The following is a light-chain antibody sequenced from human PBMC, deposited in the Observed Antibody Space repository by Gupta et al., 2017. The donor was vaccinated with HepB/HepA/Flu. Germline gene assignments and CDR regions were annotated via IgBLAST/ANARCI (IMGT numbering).Light chain of an antibody. CDR2: GAS. Sequence: EIVLTQSPGTLSLSPGERDTLSCRASQSVSSSYLAWYQQKPGQAPRLLIYGASSRATGIPDRFSGSGCGTDFTLTISRLEPEDFAVYYCQQYGSSPYTFGQGTKLEIK. J-gene: IGKJ2*01. V-gene: IGKV3-20*01. CDR1: QSVSSSY. CDR3: QQYGSSPYT.